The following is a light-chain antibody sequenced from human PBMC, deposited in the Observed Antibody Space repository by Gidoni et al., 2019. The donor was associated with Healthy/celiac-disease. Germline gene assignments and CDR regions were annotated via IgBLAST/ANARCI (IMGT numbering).Light chain of an antibody. V-gene: IGKV2-28*01. J-gene: IGKJ4*01. CDR1: QSLLHSNGYNY. Sequence: DIVMAQPPLSLPVTPLEPASISYRSSQSLLHSNGYNYLDWYLQKPGQSQQHLVYLGSSRASGVPDRFRGSGSGTDFTVKISRGEAEDVGVYYCMQALQTPLTVGGGTKVEIK. CDR2: LGS. CDR3: MQALQTPLT.